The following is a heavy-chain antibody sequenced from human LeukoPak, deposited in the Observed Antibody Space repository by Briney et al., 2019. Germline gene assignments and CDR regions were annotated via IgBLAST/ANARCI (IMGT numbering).Heavy chain of an antibody. J-gene: IGHJ4*02. Sequence: GGSLRLSCAASGFTFSSYWMHWVRQAPGKGLVWVSRINTDGSSTSYADSVKGRFTISRDNAKNTLYLQMNSLRAEDTAVYYCATVGRQEYYFDYWGQGTLVTVSS. CDR3: ATVGRQEYYFDY. CDR2: INTDGSST. CDR1: GFTFSSYW. V-gene: IGHV3-74*01.